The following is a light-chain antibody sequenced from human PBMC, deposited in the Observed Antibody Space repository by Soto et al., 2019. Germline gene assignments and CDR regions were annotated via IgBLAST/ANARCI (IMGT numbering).Light chain of an antibody. V-gene: IGKV3-20*01. J-gene: IGKJ5*01. Sequence: EIVMTQSPGTLSLSPGERATLSCKASQSVNNSYLAWYQQTPGQAPMLLIYAASSRATGIPDRFSGSGSGTDFTLTISRLESEDFAVYYCQQCGSSPLTFGRGTRLEIK. CDR3: QQCGSSPLT. CDR1: QSVNNSY. CDR2: AAS.